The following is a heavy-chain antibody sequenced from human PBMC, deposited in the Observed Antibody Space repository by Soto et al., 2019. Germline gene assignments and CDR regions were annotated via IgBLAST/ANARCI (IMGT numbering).Heavy chain of an antibody. V-gene: IGHV4-59*01. D-gene: IGHD1-26*01. J-gene: IGHJ4*02. CDR2: INYDGSG. CDR1: GASMSGYH. Sequence: QVQLQESGPGLVKPSETLSLTCTVSGASMSGYHWSWIRQPPGKGLEWIGYINYDGSGNYKSSLTSRVTISIDTSKKQFSLNLRSVNAADSAVYYCATSGVGDGGRGYWGKGTLVTVSS. CDR3: ATSGVGDGGRGY.